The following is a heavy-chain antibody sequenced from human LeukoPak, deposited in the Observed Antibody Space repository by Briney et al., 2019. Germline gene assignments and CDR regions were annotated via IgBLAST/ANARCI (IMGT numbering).Heavy chain of an antibody. CDR2: IGGSGGST. V-gene: IGHV3-23*01. D-gene: IGHD3-3*01. CDR1: GFTSSSHA. J-gene: IGHJ4*02. CDR3: ARDPGVVAFHYFDY. Sequence: PGGSLRLSCAASGFTSSSHAMGWVRQAPGKGLELVSAIGGSGGSTYYADSVKGRFTISRDNSKNTLYLQMNSLRAEDTALYYCARDPGVVAFHYFDYWGQGTLVTVSS.